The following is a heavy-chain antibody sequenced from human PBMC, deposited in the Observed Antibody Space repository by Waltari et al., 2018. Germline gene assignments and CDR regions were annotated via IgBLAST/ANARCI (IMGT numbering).Heavy chain of an antibody. Sequence: EVQLVQSGAEVKKPGESLKISCKGSGYIFTRFWIGWVRQVPGKGLEWMGIIYPGDSDIRYSPSCQGQGTLSTDKSLTTAYLEWSSLKASDTAMYYCTRRGKSGKDLGDFDSWGPGTLVIVSS. J-gene: IGHJ4*02. CDR3: TRRGKSGKDLGDFDS. CDR2: IYPGDSDI. CDR1: GYIFTRFW. D-gene: IGHD3-10*01. V-gene: IGHV5-51*01.